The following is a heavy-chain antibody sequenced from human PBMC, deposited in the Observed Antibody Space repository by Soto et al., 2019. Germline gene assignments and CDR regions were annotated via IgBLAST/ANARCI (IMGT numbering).Heavy chain of an antibody. Sequence: PSETLSLTCAVYGGSFSGYYWGGIRQPPGKGLEWIGEINHSGSTNYNPSLKSRVTISVDTSKNQFSLKLSSVTAADTAVYYCARGLRWYDILTGYYSWFDPWGQGTLVTVSS. J-gene: IGHJ5*02. CDR2: INHSGST. D-gene: IGHD3-9*01. CDR3: ARGLRWYDILTGYYSWFDP. CDR1: GGSFSGYY. V-gene: IGHV4-34*01.